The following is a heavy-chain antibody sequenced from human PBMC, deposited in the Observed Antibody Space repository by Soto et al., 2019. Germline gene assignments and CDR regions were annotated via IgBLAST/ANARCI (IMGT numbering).Heavy chain of an antibody. CDR1: GYTFHIYG. Sequence: QVQLVQSGAEVKKPGASVKVSCKTSGYTFHIYGITWVRQAPGRGLEWMGWISTYTGKTDYAQSLQGRVNMTTDTSTGTAYLEVRSLSSDDTAVYFCARDVYSGSGDAFDLWGQGTMVTVSS. D-gene: IGHD6-6*01. CDR2: ISTYTGKT. V-gene: IGHV1-18*01. J-gene: IGHJ3*01. CDR3: ARDVYSGSGDAFDL.